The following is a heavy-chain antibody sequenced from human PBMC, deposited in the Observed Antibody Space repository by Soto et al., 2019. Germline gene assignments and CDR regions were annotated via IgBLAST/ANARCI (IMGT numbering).Heavy chain of an antibody. CDR2: ISGSGGST. CDR3: AKKFSSSSVFSNY. Sequence: GVSLRLSCAASGFTCSSYAMSCVRQAPGKGLEWVSAISGSGGSTYYADSVKGRFTISRDNSKNTLYLQMNSLRAEDTAVYYCAKKFSSSSVFSNYWAQATLVTVSS. V-gene: IGHV3-23*01. CDR1: GFTCSSYA. J-gene: IGHJ4*02. D-gene: IGHD6-6*01.